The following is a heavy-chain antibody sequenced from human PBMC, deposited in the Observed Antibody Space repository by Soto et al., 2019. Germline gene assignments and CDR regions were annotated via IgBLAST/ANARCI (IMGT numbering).Heavy chain of an antibody. CDR3: ARVVPAAPPGNWFDH. CDR1: GGTFSSYA. CDR2: IIPIFGTA. Sequence: SVKVSCKASGGTFSSYAISWVRQAPGQGLEWMGGIIPIFGTANYAQKFQGRVTITADKSTSTAYMELSSLRSEDTAVYYCARVVPAAPPGNWFDHWGQGTLVTVSS. V-gene: IGHV1-69*06. J-gene: IGHJ5*02. D-gene: IGHD2-2*01.